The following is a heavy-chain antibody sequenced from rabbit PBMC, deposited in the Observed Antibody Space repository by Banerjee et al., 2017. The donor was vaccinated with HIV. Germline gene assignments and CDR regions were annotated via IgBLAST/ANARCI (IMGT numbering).Heavy chain of an antibody. CDR1: GFSFSSYYY. CDR2: IDTNTGKT. CDR3: AGSLVDNANL. Sequence: LVESGGGLVKPGASLTLTCTASGFSFSSYYYMYWVRQAPGKGLEWIGFIDTNTGKTFYASWAKGRFTISKTSPTTVTLQMTSLTVADTATYLCAGSLVDNANLWGPGTLVTVS. D-gene: IGHD1-1*01. J-gene: IGHJ4*01. V-gene: IGHV1S40*01.